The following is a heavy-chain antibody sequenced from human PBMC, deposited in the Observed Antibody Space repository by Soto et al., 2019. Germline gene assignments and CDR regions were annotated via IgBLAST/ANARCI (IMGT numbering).Heavy chain of an antibody. CDR1: GFTFSSYG. CDR3: AKDQKEGKPYYYYYGMDV. CDR2: ISYDGSNK. V-gene: IGHV3-30*18. J-gene: IGHJ6*02. Sequence: GGSLRLSCAASGFTFSSYGMHWVRQAPGKGLEWVAVISYDGSNKYYADSVKGRLTISRDNSKNTLYLQMNSLRAEDTAVYYCAKDQKEGKPYYYYYGMDVWGQGTTVTVSS.